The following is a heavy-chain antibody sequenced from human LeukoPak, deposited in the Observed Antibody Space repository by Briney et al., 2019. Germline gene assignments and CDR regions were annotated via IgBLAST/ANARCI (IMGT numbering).Heavy chain of an antibody. CDR3: ARANPTIDY. CDR1: GFTFSSYA. J-gene: IGHJ4*02. Sequence: GGSLRLSCAASGFTFSSYAMSWVRQTPGKGLEWVSSISSSSSYIYYADSVKGRFTISRDNAKNSLYPQMNSLRAEDTAVYYCARANPTIDYWGQGTLVTVSS. V-gene: IGHV3-21*01. CDR2: ISSSSSYI. D-gene: IGHD2-2*01.